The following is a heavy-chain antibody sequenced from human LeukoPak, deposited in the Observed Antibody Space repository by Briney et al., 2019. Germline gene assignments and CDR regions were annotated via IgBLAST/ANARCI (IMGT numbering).Heavy chain of an antibody. V-gene: IGHV4-30-2*01. D-gene: IGHD6-13*01. J-gene: IGHJ5*02. CDR3: ARGSSSWYVDWFDP. Sequence: SETLSLTCTVSGGSISSGDYYWSWIRQPPGKGLEWIGYIYHSGSTYYNPSLKSRVTISVDRSKNQFSLKLSSVTAADTAVYYCARGSSSWYVDWFDPWGQGTLVTVSS. CDR1: GGSISSGDYY. CDR2: IYHSGST.